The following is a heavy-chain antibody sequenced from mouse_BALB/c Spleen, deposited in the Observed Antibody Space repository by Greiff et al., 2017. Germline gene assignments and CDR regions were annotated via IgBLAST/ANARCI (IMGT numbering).Heavy chain of an antibody. J-gene: IGHJ4*01. CDR2: IDPETGST. V-gene: IGHV14-1*02. CDR3: ARQRCGDLYAMDY. Sequence: VNVVESGAELVRPGASVKLSCKASGFNIKDYYMRWVKQKPEQGLEWIGWIDPETGSTIYDPKFQGKARITADTSSNTAYLQLSSLTTEDSAIYYCARQRCGDLYAMDYWGQGTSVTVSS. CDR1: GFNIKDYY.